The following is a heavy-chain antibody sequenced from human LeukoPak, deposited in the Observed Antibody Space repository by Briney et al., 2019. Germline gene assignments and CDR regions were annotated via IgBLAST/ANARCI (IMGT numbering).Heavy chain of an antibody. CDR3: ARSGSGSYFLDY. V-gene: IGHV3-23*01. D-gene: IGHD3-10*01. CDR2: ITGSGGST. J-gene: IGHJ4*02. Sequence: GGSLRLSCAASGFTFSSFVMSWVRQAPGKGLEWVSAITGSGGSTYYADSVKGRFTISRDNSKNTLYLQMNSLRAEDTAVYYCARSGSGSYFLDYWGQGTLVTVSS. CDR1: GFTFSSFV.